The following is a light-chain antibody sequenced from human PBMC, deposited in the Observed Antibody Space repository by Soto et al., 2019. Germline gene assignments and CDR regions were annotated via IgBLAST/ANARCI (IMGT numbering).Light chain of an antibody. CDR2: LGS. V-gene: IGKV2-28*01. CDR3: MQALQTPRT. CDR1: QSLLHSNGYNY. Sequence: DIVMTQSPLCLPVTPGEPASISCRSGQSLLHSNGYNYLDWYLQKPGQSPQLLIYLGSNRASGVPDRFSGSGSGTDFTLKISRVEAEDVGVYYCMQALQTPRTFGQGTKLEIK. J-gene: IGKJ2*01.